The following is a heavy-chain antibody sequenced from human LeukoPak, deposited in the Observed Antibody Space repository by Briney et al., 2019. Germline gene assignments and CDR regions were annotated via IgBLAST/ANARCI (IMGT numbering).Heavy chain of an antibody. J-gene: IGHJ3*02. Sequence: ASGKVACKASGFPFNGYYMHWVRQAPGQGLEWMGWINPNSGDANYAQKFQGRVTMTRDTSISTAYMELRRLRSDDTAVYHCAREGDSSADAFDIWGQGTMVTVSS. D-gene: IGHD3-22*01. CDR1: GFPFNGYY. CDR3: AREGDSSADAFDI. CDR2: INPNSGDA. V-gene: IGHV1-2*02.